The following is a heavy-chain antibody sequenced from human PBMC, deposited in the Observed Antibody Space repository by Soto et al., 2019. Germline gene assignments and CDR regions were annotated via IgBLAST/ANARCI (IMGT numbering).Heavy chain of an antibody. Sequence: ASVKVSCKASGGTFSSYAISWVRQAPGQGLEWMGIINPSGGSTSYAQKFQGRVTMTRDTSTSTVYMELSSLRSEDTAVYYCARARVANDAFDLWGQGTMVTVSS. CDR1: GGTFSSYA. D-gene: IGHD2-15*01. CDR3: ARARVANDAFDL. V-gene: IGHV1-46*01. CDR2: INPSGGST. J-gene: IGHJ3*01.